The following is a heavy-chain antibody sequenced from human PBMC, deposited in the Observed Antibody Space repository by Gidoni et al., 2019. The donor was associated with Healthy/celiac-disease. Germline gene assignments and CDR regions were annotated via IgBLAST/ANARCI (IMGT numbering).Heavy chain of an antibody. CDR2: INPSGGST. V-gene: IGHV1-46*01. J-gene: IGHJ3*02. CDR3: ARYHRWLQLPFDI. Sequence: QVQLVQSGAEVKKPGASVKVSCKAYGSTFTSYYMHWVRQAPGQGLEWMGIINPSGGSTSYAQKFQGRVTMTRDTSTSTVYMELSSLRSEDTAVYYCARYHRWLQLPFDIWGQGTMVTVSS. CDR1: GSTFTSYY. D-gene: IGHD5-12*01.